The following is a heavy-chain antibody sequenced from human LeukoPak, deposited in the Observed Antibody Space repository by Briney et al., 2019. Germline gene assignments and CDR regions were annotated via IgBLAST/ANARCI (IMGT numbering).Heavy chain of an antibody. J-gene: IGHJ4*02. CDR2: IWYDGSNK. CDR3: AKDRLPQNFYYDSSGYYYED. Sequence: PGRSLRLSCAASGFTFSSYGMHWVRQAPGKGLEWVAVIWYDGSNKYYADSVKGRFTISRDNSKNTLYLQMNSLRAEDTAVYYCAKDRLPQNFYYDSSGYYYEDWGQGTLVTVSS. V-gene: IGHV3-33*06. D-gene: IGHD3-22*01. CDR1: GFTFSSYG.